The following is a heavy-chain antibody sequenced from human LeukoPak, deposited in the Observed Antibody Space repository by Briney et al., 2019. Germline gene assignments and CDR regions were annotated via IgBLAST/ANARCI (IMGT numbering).Heavy chain of an antibody. D-gene: IGHD6-19*01. CDR2: ISGSGRTI. CDR3: ARLDASGLDY. V-gene: IGHV3-48*03. J-gene: IGHJ4*02. CDR1: EFTLSSYD. Sequence: GGSLRLSCAASEFTLSSYDMHWVRQAPGKGLEWVSYISGSGRTIYYANSVKGRFTISRDNAKNSLYLQMNSLRADDTAVYYCARLDASGLDYWGQGTLVTVSS.